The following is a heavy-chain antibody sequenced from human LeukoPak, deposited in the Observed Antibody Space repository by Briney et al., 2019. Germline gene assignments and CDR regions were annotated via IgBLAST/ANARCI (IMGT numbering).Heavy chain of an antibody. J-gene: IGHJ4*02. CDR1: GYTFTSYY. CDR3: ARGPVDGSGWYSAPNYYFDY. D-gene: IGHD6-19*01. V-gene: IGHV1-46*01. Sequence: ASVKVSCKAPGYTFTSYYMHWVRQAPGQGLEWMGIINPSGGSTSYAQKFQGRVTMTRDTSTSTVYMELSSLRSEDTAVYYCARGPVDGSGWYSAPNYYFDYWGQGTLVTVSS. CDR2: INPSGGST.